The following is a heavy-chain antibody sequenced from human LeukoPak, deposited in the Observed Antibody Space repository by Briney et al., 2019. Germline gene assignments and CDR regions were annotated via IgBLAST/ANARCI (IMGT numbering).Heavy chain of an antibody. Sequence: KPSETLSLTCAVYGGSFSGYYWSWIRQPPGKGLEWIGEINHSGSTNYNPSLKSRVTISVDTSKNQFSLKLSSVNAADTAVYYCARHIAAAGTLGSGFDYWGQGTLVTVSS. J-gene: IGHJ4*02. V-gene: IGHV4-34*01. D-gene: IGHD6-13*01. CDR2: INHSGST. CDR1: GGSFSGYY. CDR3: ARHIAAAGTLGSGFDY.